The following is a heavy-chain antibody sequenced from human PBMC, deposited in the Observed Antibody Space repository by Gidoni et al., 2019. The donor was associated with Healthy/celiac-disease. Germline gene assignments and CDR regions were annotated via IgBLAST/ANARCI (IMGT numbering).Heavy chain of an antibody. CDR3: AANYYDSSGYWTGDAFDI. V-gene: IGHV1-2*02. D-gene: IGHD3-22*01. J-gene: IGHJ3*02. Sequence: QVQLVQSGAEVKKPGASVKVSCTASGYTFTGYYMHWVRQAPGQGLEWMGWINPNSGGTNYAQKFQGRVTMTRDTSTSTAYMELSRLRSDDTAVYYCAANYYDSSGYWTGDAFDIWGQGTMVTVSS. CDR2: INPNSGGT. CDR1: GYTFTGYY.